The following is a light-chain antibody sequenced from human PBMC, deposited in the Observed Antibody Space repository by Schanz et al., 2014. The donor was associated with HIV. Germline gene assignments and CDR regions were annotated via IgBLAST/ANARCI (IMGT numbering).Light chain of an antibody. J-gene: IGLJ2*01. CDR2: DVS. V-gene: IGLV2-14*03. CDR1: NSDIGDYNY. Sequence: QSALTQPASVSGSPGQSITISCTGTNSDIGDYNYVSWYQQHPGKAPKLMIYDVSHRPLGVSNRFSGSKSGNTASLTISGLQSEDEADYYCSSYASTDTVLFGGGTKLTVL. CDR3: SSYASTDTVL.